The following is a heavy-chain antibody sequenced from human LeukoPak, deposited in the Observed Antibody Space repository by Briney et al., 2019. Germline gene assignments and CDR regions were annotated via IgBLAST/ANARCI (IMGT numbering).Heavy chain of an antibody. CDR1: GGSISSSSYY. J-gene: IGHJ4*02. D-gene: IGHD6-13*01. CDR2: IYYSGST. Sequence: SETLYLTCTVSGGSISSSSYYWGWIRQPPGKGLEWIGSIYYSGSTYYNPSLKSRVTISVDTSKDQLSLKLSSVTAADTAVYYCASARTSSRSWFTFDYWGQGILVTVSS. V-gene: IGHV4-39*01. CDR3: ASARTSSRSWFTFDY.